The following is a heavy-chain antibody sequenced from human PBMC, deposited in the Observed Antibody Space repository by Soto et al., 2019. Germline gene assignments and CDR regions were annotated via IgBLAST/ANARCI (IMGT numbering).Heavy chain of an antibody. CDR2: IYWNDDK. J-gene: IGHJ4*01. CDR1: GFSLSTTEVG. V-gene: IGHV2-5*01. D-gene: IGHD3-10*01. Sequence: SGLTLVNPTQTLTLTCSFSGFSLSTTEVGVGWIRQPPGKALEWLALIYWNDDKRHTPSLKSRLTITKDASKNQVVLTMTNMDPVDTATYYCAHSPGPRGAYFFDYWGHGTLVTVSS. CDR3: AHSPGPRGAYFFDY.